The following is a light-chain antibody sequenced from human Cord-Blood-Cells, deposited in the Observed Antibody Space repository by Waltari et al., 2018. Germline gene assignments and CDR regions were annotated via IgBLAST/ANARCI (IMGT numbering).Light chain of an antibody. CDR2: WAS. J-gene: IGKJ4*01. V-gene: IGKV4-1*01. CDR1: QSVLYSSNNKNY. CDR3: QQYYSTLT. Sequence: DIVMTQSLDSLAVSLGERDNINCKSSQSVLYSSNNKNYLAWYQQKPGQPPKLLIYWASTRESGVPDRFSGSGSVTDFTLTISSLQAEDVAVYYCQQYYSTLTFGGGTKVEIK.